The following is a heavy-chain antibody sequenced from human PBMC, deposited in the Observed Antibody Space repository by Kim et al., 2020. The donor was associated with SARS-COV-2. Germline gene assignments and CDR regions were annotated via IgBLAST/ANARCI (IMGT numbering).Heavy chain of an antibody. CDR2: ISSSSSYI. CDR3: ARATRLIAATLEDAFDI. V-gene: IGHV3-21*01. CDR1: GFTFSSYS. D-gene: IGHD6-13*01. Sequence: GGSLRLSCAASGFTFSSYSMNWVRQAPGKGLEWVSSISSSSSYIYYADSVKGRFTISRDNAKNSLYLQMNSLRAEDTAVYYCARATRLIAATLEDAFDIWGQGTMVTVSS. J-gene: IGHJ3*02.